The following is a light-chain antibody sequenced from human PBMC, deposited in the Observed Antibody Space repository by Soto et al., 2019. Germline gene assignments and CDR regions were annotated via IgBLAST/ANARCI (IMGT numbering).Light chain of an antibody. Sequence: EIVLTQSPATLSVTPGERATLFCRASQSVSSSLAWYQHKPGQAPRLIISGVSTRATGVPAGFSGSGSGTEFTLTINSLQSEDFAVYYCHQYHYWWTFGQGTKVDIK. CDR2: GVS. V-gene: IGKV3-15*01. J-gene: IGKJ1*01. CDR1: QSVSSS. CDR3: HQYHYWWT.